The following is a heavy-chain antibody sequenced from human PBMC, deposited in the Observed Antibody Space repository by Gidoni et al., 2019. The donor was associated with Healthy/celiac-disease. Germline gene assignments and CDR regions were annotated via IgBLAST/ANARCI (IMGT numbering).Heavy chain of an antibody. V-gene: IGHV4-61*01. D-gene: IGHD3-10*01. CDR1: GGPLSSVRYY. CDR3: ARDANYYASGTYNYYAMDV. CDR2: IYYSGST. J-gene: IGHJ6*02. Sequence: QAQLQESGPGLAKPSETLHLTCTVPGGPLSSVRYYWSWIRQPPGKGLEWIGYIYYSGSTNYNPSLKSRVTISVDTSKNQLSLKLSSVTAADTAVYYCARDANYYASGTYNYYAMDVWGQGTTVTVSS.